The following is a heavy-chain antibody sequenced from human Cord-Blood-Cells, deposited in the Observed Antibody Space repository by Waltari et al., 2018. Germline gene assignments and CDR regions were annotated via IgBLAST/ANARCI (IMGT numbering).Heavy chain of an antibody. CDR3: AKGPRYSSSSN. J-gene: IGHJ4*02. V-gene: IGHV3-23*01. D-gene: IGHD6-6*01. CDR2: ISGSGGST. Sequence: EVQLLESGGGWVQPGGSLRLSCAASGFTFSGYAMSWVRQAPGKGLEWVSAISGSGGSTYYADSVKGRFTISRDNSKNTLYLQMNSLRAEDTAVYYCAKGPRYSSSSNWGQGTLVTVSS. CDR1: GFTFSGYA.